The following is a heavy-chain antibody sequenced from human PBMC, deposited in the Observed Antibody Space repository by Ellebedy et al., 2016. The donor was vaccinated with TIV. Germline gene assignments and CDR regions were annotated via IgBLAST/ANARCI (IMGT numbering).Heavy chain of an antibody. CDR1: GFNFSDYY. V-gene: IGHV3-11*06. CDR2: ISGGSAYT. D-gene: IGHD1-26*01. J-gene: IGHJ5*02. CDR3: ARQVAVVGATKGRWFDP. Sequence: GGSLRLSCAASGFNFSDYYMSWVRQAPGKGLEWVSYISGGSAYTNYADSVKGRFTISRDNANNSLYLHMNSLRAEDTAFYYCARQVAVVGATKGRWFDPWGQGTLVTVSS.